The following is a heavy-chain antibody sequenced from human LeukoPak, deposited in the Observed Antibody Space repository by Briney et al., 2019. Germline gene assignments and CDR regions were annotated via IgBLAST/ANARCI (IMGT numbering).Heavy chain of an antibody. V-gene: IGHV3-64*01. CDR1: GFTFRSYA. CDR2: ISSNGGST. J-gene: IGHJ3*02. Sequence: GGSLRLSCAASGFTFRSYAMHWVRQAPGKGLQYVSAISSNGGSTYYANSVKGRFTISRDNSKNTLYLQMGSLRAEDMAVYYCARERVQGSGAFDIWGRGTMVTVSS. D-gene: IGHD3-10*01. CDR3: ARERVQGSGAFDI.